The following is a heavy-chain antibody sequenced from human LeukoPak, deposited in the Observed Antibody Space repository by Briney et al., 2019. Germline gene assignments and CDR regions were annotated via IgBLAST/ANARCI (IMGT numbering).Heavy chain of an antibody. D-gene: IGHD3-22*01. CDR1: GGSISSSSYY. Sequence: SETLSLTCTVSGGSISSSSYYWGWIRQPPGKGLEWIGSIYYGGSTYYNPSLKSRVTISVDTSKNQFSLKLNSVTAADTAVYYCARQRNTDSSGYYYLHYFDYWGQGTLVTVSS. CDR2: IYYGGST. J-gene: IGHJ4*02. CDR3: ARQRNTDSSGYYYLHYFDY. V-gene: IGHV4-39*01.